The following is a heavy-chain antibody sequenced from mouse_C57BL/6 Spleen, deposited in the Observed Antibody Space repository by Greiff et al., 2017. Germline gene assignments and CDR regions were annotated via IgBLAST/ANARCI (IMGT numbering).Heavy chain of an antibody. J-gene: IGHJ3*01. CDR2: ISYDGSN. Sequence: EVQLQESGPGLVKPSQSLSLTCSVTGYSITSGYYWNWIRQFPGNKLEWMGYISYDGSNNYNPSLKNRSSITRDTSKNQFFLKLNSVTTEDTATXYCARGYYGSSPAWFAYWGQGTLVTVSA. V-gene: IGHV3-6*01. CDR1: GYSITSGYY. CDR3: ARGYYGSSPAWFAY. D-gene: IGHD1-1*01.